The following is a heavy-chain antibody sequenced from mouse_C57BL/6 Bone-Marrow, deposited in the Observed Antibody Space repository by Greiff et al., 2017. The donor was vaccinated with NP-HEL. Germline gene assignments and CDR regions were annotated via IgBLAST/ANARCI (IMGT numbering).Heavy chain of an antibody. CDR2: IYPGDGDT. J-gene: IGHJ2*01. CDR3: AREGLGRPFLDY. CDR1: GYAFSSSW. Sequence: LVESGPELVKPGASVKISCKASGYAFSSSWMNWVKQRPGKGLEWIGRIYPGDGDTNYNGKFKGKATLTADKSSSTAYMQLSSLTSEDSAVYFCAREGLGRPFLDYWGQGTTLTVSS. V-gene: IGHV1-82*01. D-gene: IGHD4-1*01.